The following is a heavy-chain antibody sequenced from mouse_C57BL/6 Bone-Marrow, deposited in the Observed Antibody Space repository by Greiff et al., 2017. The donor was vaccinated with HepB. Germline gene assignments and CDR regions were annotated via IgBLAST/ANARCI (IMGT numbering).Heavy chain of an antibody. D-gene: IGHD2-10*01. V-gene: IGHV3-6*01. CDR3: ARDRLLWGFAD. CDR2: ISYDGSN. J-gene: IGHJ3*01. CDR1: GYSITSGYY. Sequence: EVKLQESGPGLVKPSQSLSLTCSVTGYSITSGYYWNWIRQFPGNKLEWMGYISYDGSNNYNPSLKNRISITRDTSKNQFFLKLNSVTTEDTATYYCARDRLLWGFADWGQGTLVTVSA.